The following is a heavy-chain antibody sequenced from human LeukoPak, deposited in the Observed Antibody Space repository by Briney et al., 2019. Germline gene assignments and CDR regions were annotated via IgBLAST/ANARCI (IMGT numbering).Heavy chain of an antibody. CDR2: IFYNGVT. CDR1: GGSFSSPSYY. Sequence: SETLSLTCSVSGGSFSSPSYYWAWIRQPPGKGLEWIASIFYNGVTYYNPSLKSRVTISIDISRTQFSLNLRSVTAADTAVYFCARELGDTRMVNSWDCWGQGILVTVSS. CDR3: ARELGDTRMVNSWDC. J-gene: IGHJ4*02. D-gene: IGHD5-18*01. V-gene: IGHV4-39*07.